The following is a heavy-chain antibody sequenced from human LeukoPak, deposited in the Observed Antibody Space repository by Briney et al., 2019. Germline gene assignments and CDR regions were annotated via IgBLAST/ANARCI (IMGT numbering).Heavy chain of an antibody. V-gene: IGHV3-23*01. CDR3: AKDRDIAKD. D-gene: IGHD5-18*01. CDR2: ISGSGGST. J-gene: IGHJ4*02. Sequence: GGSLRLSCAASGLTFSSYAMSWVRQAPGKGLEWVSTISGSGGSTYYADSVKGRFTISRDNSKNTLFLQMNSLRAEDTAVYYCAKDRDIAKDWGQGTLVTVSS. CDR1: GLTFSSYA.